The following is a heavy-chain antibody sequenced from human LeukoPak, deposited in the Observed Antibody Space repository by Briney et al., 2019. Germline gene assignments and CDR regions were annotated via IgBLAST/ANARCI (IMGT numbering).Heavy chain of an antibody. D-gene: IGHD2-15*01. J-gene: IGHJ6*03. Sequence: PSETLSLTCTVSGGSISSYYWSWIRQPPGKGLEWIGYIYYSGSTNYNPSLKSRVTISVDTSKNQFSLKLSSVTAADTAVYYCARTIGYCSGGSCYSGYYYMDVWGKGPRSPSP. CDR2: IYYSGST. CDR3: ARTIGYCSGGSCYSGYYYMDV. CDR1: GGSISSYY. V-gene: IGHV4-59*12.